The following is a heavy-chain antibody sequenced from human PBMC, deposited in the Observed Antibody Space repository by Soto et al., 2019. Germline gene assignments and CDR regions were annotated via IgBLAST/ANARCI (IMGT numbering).Heavy chain of an antibody. CDR1: GGSISSYY. Sequence: SETLSLICTVSGGSISSYYWSWIRQPPGKGLEWIGYNYYSRSTNYNPSIKSRVTISVATSKNQFSLNLSSVTSADTAVNNSARQDYGDYNFFDYWGQGTLVTVCS. CDR3: ARQDYGDYNFFDY. J-gene: IGHJ4*02. V-gene: IGHV4-59*08. D-gene: IGHD4-17*01. CDR2: NYYSRST.